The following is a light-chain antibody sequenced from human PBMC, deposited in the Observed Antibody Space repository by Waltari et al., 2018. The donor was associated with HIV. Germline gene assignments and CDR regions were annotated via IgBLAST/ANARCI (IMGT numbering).Light chain of an antibody. CDR1: SSNVGRDDL. J-gene: IGLJ1*01. CDR3: CSCPRSGIRYV. V-gene: IGLV2-23*02. Sequence: QSALTQPASVSGSPGQAITISCTGTSSNVGRDDLVSWYKQHQGEAPKLIIYEVTKRPSGVSNRFSGSKSGNTASLTISGLQAEDEADYYCCSCPRSGIRYVFGTGTKVTVL. CDR2: EVT.